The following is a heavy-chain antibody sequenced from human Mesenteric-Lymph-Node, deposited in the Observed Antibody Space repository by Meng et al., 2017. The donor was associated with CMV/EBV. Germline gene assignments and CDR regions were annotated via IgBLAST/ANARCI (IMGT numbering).Heavy chain of an antibody. CDR3: SRGDGDWFDP. V-gene: IGHV3-74*01. Sequence: GESLKISCAASGFNFTHYWMHWVRQAPGKGLVWVSRVNSDASITNYADSVKGRITISRDNAKNTLFLQMNSLRVEDTAVYYCSRGDGDWFDPWGQGTLVTVSS. CDR1: GFNFTHYW. J-gene: IGHJ5*02. CDR2: VNSDASIT.